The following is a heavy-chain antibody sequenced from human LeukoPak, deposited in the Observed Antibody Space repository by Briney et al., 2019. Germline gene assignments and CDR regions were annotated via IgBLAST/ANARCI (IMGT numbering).Heavy chain of an antibody. Sequence: SETLSLTCTVSGGSISSSSYYWGWIRQPPGKGLEWIGSIYYSGSTYYNPSLKSRVTISVDTSKNQFSLKLSSVTAADTAVYYCARDSGSYVLGAFDIWGQGTMVTVSS. D-gene: IGHD1-26*01. V-gene: IGHV4-39*07. CDR3: ARDSGSYVLGAFDI. CDR1: GGSISSSSYY. J-gene: IGHJ3*02. CDR2: IYYSGST.